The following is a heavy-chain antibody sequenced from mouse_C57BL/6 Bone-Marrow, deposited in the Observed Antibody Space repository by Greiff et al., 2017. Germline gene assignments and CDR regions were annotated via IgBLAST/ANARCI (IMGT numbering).Heavy chain of an antibody. CDR3: ARYSSYGAEYFDV. CDR2: ISYSGST. Sequence: VQLKESGPGLAKPSQTLYLTCSVTGYSITSDYWNWIRKFPGNKLEYMGYISYSGSTYYNPSLKSRISITRDTSKNQYYLQLNSVTTEDTATYYCARYSSYGAEYFDVWGTGTTVTVSS. CDR1: GYSITSDY. J-gene: IGHJ1*03. D-gene: IGHD1-1*01. V-gene: IGHV3-8*01.